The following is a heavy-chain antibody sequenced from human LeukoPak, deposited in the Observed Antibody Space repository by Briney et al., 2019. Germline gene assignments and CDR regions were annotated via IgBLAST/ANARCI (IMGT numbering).Heavy chain of an antibody. J-gene: IGHJ4*02. CDR2: IKQDGSEK. CDR3: TKDRSGQD. CDR1: GFTFSSYG. D-gene: IGHD1-1*01. V-gene: IGHV3-7*05. Sequence: GGSLRLSCAASGFTFSSYGMSWVPQAPGKGLQWVANIKQDGSEKYYVDSVKGRFTISRDNAKNSLYLQMNSLRAEDTAVYYCTKDRSGQDWGQGTLVTVSS.